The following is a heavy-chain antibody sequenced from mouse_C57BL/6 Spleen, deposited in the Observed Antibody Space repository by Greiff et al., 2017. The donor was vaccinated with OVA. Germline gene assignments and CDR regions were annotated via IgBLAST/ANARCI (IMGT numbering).Heavy chain of an antibody. CDR2: IDPSDSYT. Sequence: QVQLQQPGAELVKPGASVKLSCKASGYTFTSYWMQWVKQRPGQGLEWIGEIDPSDSYTNYNQKFKGKATLTVDTSSSTAYMQLSSLTSEDSAVYYCARYSNTGYFDYWGQGTTLTVSS. CDR1: GYTFTSYW. D-gene: IGHD2-5*01. CDR3: ARYSNTGYFDY. V-gene: IGHV1-50*01. J-gene: IGHJ2*01.